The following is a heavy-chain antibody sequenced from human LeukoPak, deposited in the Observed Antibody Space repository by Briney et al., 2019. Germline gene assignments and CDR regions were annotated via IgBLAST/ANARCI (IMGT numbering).Heavy chain of an antibody. D-gene: IGHD4-17*01. CDR3: ASQLDYGDVCIDY. V-gene: IGHV3-48*04. CDR1: GFTFSSYS. CDR2: ISSSSSTI. J-gene: IGHJ4*02. Sequence: GGSLRLSCAASGFTFSSYSMNWVRQAPRKGLEWVSYISSSSSTIYYADSVKGRFTISRDNAKNSLYLQMNSLRAEDTAVYYCASQLDYGDVCIDYWGQGTLVTVSS.